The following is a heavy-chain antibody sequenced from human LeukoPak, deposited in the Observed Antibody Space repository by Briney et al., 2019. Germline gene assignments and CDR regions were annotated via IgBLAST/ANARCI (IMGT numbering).Heavy chain of an antibody. V-gene: IGHV4-4*07. Sequence: SETLSLTCTVSGGSISSYYWSWIRQPAGKGLEWIGRIYTSGSTNYNPSLKSRVTMSVDTSKNQFSLKLSSVTAADTAVYYCAREPETMWLVGRYYYYYYMDVWGKGTTVTISS. D-gene: IGHD6-19*01. J-gene: IGHJ6*03. CDR2: IYTSGST. CDR3: AREPETMWLVGRYYYYYYMDV. CDR1: GGSISSYY.